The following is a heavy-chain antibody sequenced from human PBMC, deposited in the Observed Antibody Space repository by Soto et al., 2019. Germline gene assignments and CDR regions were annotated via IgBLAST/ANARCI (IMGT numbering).Heavy chain of an antibody. CDR2: IYYSGTT. Sequence: QVQLQESGPGLVKLSDTLCLTCAVSGYSISSSNRWGWIRQPPGKGLEWIGYIYYSGTTYYNPSLKSRVTMSVDTSKNQFSLKLTSVTAVDTAVYYCARREIQGPIDYWGQGTLVTVSS. CDR1: GYSISSSNR. D-gene: IGHD1-26*01. J-gene: IGHJ4*02. V-gene: IGHV4-28*01. CDR3: ARREIQGPIDY.